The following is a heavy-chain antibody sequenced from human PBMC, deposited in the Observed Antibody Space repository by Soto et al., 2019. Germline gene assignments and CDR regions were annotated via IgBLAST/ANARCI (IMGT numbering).Heavy chain of an antibody. CDR2: IYYSGST. Sequence: SETLSLTCTVSGGSIRRGDYYWTWIRQPPGKGLEWIGYIYYSGSTYYNPSLKSRISMSVDTSKNQFSLNLSSVTAADTAVYYCGQYDVWSGEFAYWAQGTLVTVSS. V-gene: IGHV4-30-4*01. J-gene: IGHJ4*02. CDR3: GQYDVWSGEFAY. CDR1: GGSIRRGDYY. D-gene: IGHD3-3*01.